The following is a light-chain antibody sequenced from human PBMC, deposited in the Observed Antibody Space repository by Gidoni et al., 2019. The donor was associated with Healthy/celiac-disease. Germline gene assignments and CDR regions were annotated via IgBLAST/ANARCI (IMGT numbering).Light chain of an antibody. CDR2: EGS. CDR1: SSDVGSYNL. V-gene: IGLV2-23*01. J-gene: IGLJ2*01. Sequence: QSALTQPASVSGSPGQSITISCTGTSSDVGSYNLVSWYQQHPGKAPKLMIYEGSKRPSGVSKRFSGSKSGNTASLTISGLQAEDEADYYGCSYAGSSTSVVFGGGTKLTVL. CDR3: CSYAGSSTSVV.